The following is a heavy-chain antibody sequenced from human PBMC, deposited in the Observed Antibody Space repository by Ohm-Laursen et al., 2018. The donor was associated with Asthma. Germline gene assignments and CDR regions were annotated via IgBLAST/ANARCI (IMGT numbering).Heavy chain of an antibody. J-gene: IGHJ4*02. CDR1: GFTFSSYW. Sequence: SLRLSCAAPGFTFSSYWMSWVRQAPGKGLEWVANIKQDGSEKYYVDSVKGRFTISRDNSKNTLYLQMNSLRAEDTAVYYCAKDRDYYGTAGFDYWGQGTLVTVSS. D-gene: IGHD3-10*01. CDR3: AKDRDYYGTAGFDY. CDR2: IKQDGSEK. V-gene: IGHV3-7*01.